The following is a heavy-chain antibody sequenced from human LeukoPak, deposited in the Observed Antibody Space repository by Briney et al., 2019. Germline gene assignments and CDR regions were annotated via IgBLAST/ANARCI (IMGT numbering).Heavy chain of an antibody. Sequence: SETLSLTCAVYGGSFSGYYWSWIRQPPGKGLEWIGEINHSGSTKYNPSLKSRVTISVDTSKNQFSLKLSSVTAADTAVFYCARRSGIASYWFDPWGQGTLVTVSS. CDR2: INHSGST. CDR3: ARRSGIASYWFDP. V-gene: IGHV4-34*01. J-gene: IGHJ5*02. CDR1: GGSFSGYY. D-gene: IGHD2-15*01.